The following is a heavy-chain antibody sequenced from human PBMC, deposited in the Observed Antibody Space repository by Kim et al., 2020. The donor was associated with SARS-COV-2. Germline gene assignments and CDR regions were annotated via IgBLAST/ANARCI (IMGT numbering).Heavy chain of an antibody. D-gene: IGHD5-12*01. CDR3: TTAYSGYEPFDI. Sequence: GGSLRLSCAASGFTFSNAWMSWVRQAPGKGLEWVGRIKSKTDGGTTDYAAPVKGRFTISRDDSKNTLYLQMNSLKTEDTAVYYCTTAYSGYEPFDIWGQGTMVTVSS. J-gene: IGHJ3*02. CDR1: GFTFSNAW. V-gene: IGHV3-15*01. CDR2: IKSKTDGGTT.